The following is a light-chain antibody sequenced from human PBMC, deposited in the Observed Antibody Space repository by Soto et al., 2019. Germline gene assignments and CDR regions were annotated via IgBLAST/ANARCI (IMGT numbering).Light chain of an antibody. J-gene: IGLJ3*02. CDR2: SND. CDR1: SSSIGSNT. V-gene: IGLV1-44*01. CDR3: AAWDGSLNGWV. Sequence: QSVLTQAPSASGTPGQRVTISCSGSSSSIGSNTVSWYRQVPGTAPKLLIYSNDQRPSGVPDRFSGSKSGTSASLAIGGLQSEDEADYYCAAWDGSLNGWVFGGGTQLTVL.